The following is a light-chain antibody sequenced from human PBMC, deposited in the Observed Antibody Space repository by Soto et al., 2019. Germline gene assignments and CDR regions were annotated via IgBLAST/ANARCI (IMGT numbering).Light chain of an antibody. CDR1: SGDVGSYYY. CDR2: EVS. Sequence: QSLLAVPASLSGSPGQSIPISCTVTSGDVGSYYYVSWYQQLPGKAPKLMISEVSNRPSGVSNRFSGSKSGNTASLTISGLQAEDEADYYCSSYTAGGTIFGTGTKVTVL. V-gene: IGLV2-14*01. CDR3: SSYTAGGTI. J-gene: IGLJ1*01.